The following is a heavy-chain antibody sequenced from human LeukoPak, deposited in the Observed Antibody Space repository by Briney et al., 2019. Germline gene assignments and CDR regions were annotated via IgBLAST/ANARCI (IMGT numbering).Heavy chain of an antibody. CDR2: INSDGSST. V-gene: IGHV3-74*01. Sequence: GGSLRLSCAASGFTFSSYWMHWVRQAPGKGLVWVSRINSDGSSTSYADSVEGRFTISRDNAKNTLYLQMNSLRAEDTAVYYCARDRPEYYFDYWGQGTLVTVSS. CDR3: ARDRPEYYFDY. J-gene: IGHJ4*02. CDR1: GFTFSSYW.